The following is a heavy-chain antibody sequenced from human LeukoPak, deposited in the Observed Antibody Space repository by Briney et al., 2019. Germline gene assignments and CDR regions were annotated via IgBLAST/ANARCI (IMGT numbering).Heavy chain of an antibody. J-gene: IGHJ6*03. Sequence: ASVKVSCKASGYTFTDYYIHWLRQAPGQGLAWMGWMNPNSGNTGYAQKFQGRVTTTRNTSISTAYMELSSLRSEDTAVYYCARGKLVTTAYYYYYYMDVWGKGTTVTVSS. V-gene: IGHV1-8*02. CDR2: MNPNSGNT. CDR1: GYTFTDYY. D-gene: IGHD5-18*01. CDR3: ARGKLVTTAYYYYYYMDV.